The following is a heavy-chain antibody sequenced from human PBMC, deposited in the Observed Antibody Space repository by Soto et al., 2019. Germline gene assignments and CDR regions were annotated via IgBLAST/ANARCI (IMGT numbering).Heavy chain of an antibody. D-gene: IGHD3-3*01. CDR3: TRRITIFGVDPGLDY. J-gene: IGHJ4*02. V-gene: IGHV4-39*01. Sequence: QLQFQESGPGLVRPSETLALTCTVSGGSVSSSNYYWTWIRQPPGKGREWIGALYSSGSIYYNPSLRGPVTISGDRSQNHFSLKGRSVTAADTAVYYCTRRITIFGVDPGLDYWGQGTLVTVS. CDR1: GGSVSSSNYY. CDR2: LYSSGSI.